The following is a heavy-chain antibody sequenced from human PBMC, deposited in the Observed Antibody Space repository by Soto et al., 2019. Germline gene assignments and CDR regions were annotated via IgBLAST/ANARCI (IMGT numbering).Heavy chain of an antibody. Sequence: ASVKVSCKASGYTFTSHDINWMRQATGQGLEWMGWMNPNSGHTNYAQKFQGRVTMTRDTSISTAYMELTNLRSEDTGIYYCASDRSTMGGQETRVTVP. CDR1: GYTFTSHD. CDR2: MNPNSGHT. D-gene: IGHD2-2*01. CDR3: ASDRSTM. J-gene: IGHJ4*02. V-gene: IGHV1-8*01.